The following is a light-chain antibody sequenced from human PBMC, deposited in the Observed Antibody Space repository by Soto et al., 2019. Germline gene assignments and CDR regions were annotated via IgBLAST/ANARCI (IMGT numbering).Light chain of an antibody. Sequence: VLTHSPGTLSLSPGERATLSCRASQSVSSTSLAWCQQKPGQAPRLLLYGASTRATDIPDRISGSGSGTDFTLTISRLEPEDFAVYYCQHYGSTPWSFGQGTKVDIK. J-gene: IGKJ1*01. CDR3: QHYGSTPWS. CDR1: QSVSSTS. V-gene: IGKV3-20*01. CDR2: GAS.